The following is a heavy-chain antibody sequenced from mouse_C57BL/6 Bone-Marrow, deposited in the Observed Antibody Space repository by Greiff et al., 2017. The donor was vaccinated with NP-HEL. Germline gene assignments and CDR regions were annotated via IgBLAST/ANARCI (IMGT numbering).Heavy chain of an antibody. J-gene: IGHJ1*03. CDR2: INPSTGGP. V-gene: IGHV1-53*01. Sequence: VQLQQPGTELVKPGASVKLSCKASGYTFTSYWMHWVKQRPGQGLEWIGNINPSTGGPIYNEQFKSKATLTVDKSSSTAYMQLSSLTSEDSAVDYCARKRGYGSSYGYFDVWGTGTTVTVSS. CDR3: ARKRGYGSSYGYFDV. D-gene: IGHD1-1*01. CDR1: GYTFTSYW.